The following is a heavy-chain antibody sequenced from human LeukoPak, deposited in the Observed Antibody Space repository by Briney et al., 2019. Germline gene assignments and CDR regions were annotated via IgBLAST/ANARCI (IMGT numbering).Heavy chain of an antibody. D-gene: IGHD1-26*01. CDR3: ARDRYIVGATTFDY. J-gene: IGHJ4*02. V-gene: IGHV1-18*01. CDR2: ISAYNGNT. CDR1: GYTFTSYG. Sequence: ASVKVSCKASGYTFTSYGISWVRQAPGQGLEWMGWISAYNGNTNYAQKLQGRVTMTTDTSTSTAYMELRSLRSDDTAVYYYARDRYIVGATTFDYWGQGTLVTVSS.